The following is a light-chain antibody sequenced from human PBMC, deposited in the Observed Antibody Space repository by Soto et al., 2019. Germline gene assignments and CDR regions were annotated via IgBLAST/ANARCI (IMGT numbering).Light chain of an antibody. Sequence: EIVLTQSPGTLSLSPGERATLSCRASETVAGSYLAWYQQKPGQAPRLLIHGASTRATGIADRFSGSGSGTDFTLTISRLEPVDFAVYYCQLYGTSPKTFGQGTKVDIK. CDR1: ETVAGSY. J-gene: IGKJ1*01. V-gene: IGKV3-20*01. CDR2: GAS. CDR3: QLYGTSPKT.